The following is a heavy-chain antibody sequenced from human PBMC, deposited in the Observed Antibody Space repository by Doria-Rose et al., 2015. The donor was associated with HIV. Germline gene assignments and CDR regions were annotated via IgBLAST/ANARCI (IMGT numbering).Heavy chain of an antibody. J-gene: IGHJ3*01. CDR1: GFSLNIFG. V-gene: IGHV3-30*18. CDR3: AKDRRGTSRLYTVARNDGFDF. D-gene: IGHD2-8*01. CDR2: VSNDGSNQ. Sequence: QVQLVQSGGGVVQPGGSLRLSCVASGFSLNIFGIHWVRQAPGKGLQWLTFVSNDGSNQYSADSVQGRLTISRDTSKNILYLQMNSLRAEDTAVYYCAKDRRGTSRLYTVARNDGFDFWGQGTMVTVSS.